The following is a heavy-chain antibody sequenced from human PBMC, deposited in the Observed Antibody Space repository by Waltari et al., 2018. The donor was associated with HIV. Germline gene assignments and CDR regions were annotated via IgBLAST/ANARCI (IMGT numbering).Heavy chain of an antibody. Sequence: QVQLVQTGAEVQKPGASVKGSFTASSFTFTAYYDHWVRRAPGQGLEWMGWINPKSGVTHFAQNFQGRINMTRDTSIKTAYLELSRLQSDDTAVYYCARDWWQLPSGGYFFDYWGQGTLVTVSS. D-gene: IGHD2-15*01. CDR1: SFTFTAYY. J-gene: IGHJ4*02. V-gene: IGHV1-2*02. CDR3: ARDWWQLPSGGYFFDY. CDR2: INPKSGVT.